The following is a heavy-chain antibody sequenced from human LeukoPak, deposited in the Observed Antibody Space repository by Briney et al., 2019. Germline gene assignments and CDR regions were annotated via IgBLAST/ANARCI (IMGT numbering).Heavy chain of an antibody. D-gene: IGHD2-2*01. V-gene: IGHV1-2*02. Sequence: ASVKVSCKASGYTFTGYYMHWVRQAPGQGLEWMGWVNPNSGGTNYAQKFQGRVTMTRDTSTSTVYMELSSLRSEDTAVYFCARDACSSTICQAGGNWFDPWGQGTLVIVSS. CDR3: ARDACSSTICQAGGNWFDP. CDR1: GYTFTGYY. CDR2: VNPNSGGT. J-gene: IGHJ5*02.